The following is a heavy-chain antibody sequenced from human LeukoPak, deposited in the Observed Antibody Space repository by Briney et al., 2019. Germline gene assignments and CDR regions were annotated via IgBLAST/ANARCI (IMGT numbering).Heavy chain of an antibody. Sequence: SETLSLTCAVYGGSFSGYYRSWIRQPPGKGLEWIGEINHSGSTNYNPSLKSRVTISVDTSKNQFSLKLSSVTAADTAVYYCARETSLLLWFGEINNWFDPWGQGTLVTVSS. D-gene: IGHD3-10*01. V-gene: IGHV4-34*01. CDR3: ARETSLLLWFGEINNWFDP. CDR1: GGSFSGYY. J-gene: IGHJ5*02. CDR2: INHSGST.